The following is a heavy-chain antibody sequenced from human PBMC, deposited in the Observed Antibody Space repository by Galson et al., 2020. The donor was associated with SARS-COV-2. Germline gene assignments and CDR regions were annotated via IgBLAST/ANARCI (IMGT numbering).Heavy chain of an antibody. CDR3: AKVGGAAGTGDY. Sequence: GGSLRLSCAASGFTFDDYAMHWVRQAPGKGLEWVSGISWNSGSIGYADSVKGRFTISRDNAKNSLYLQMNSLRAEDTALYYCAKVGGAAGTGDYWGQGTLVTVSS. CDR1: GFTFDDYA. V-gene: IGHV3-9*01. J-gene: IGHJ4*02. CDR2: ISWNSGSI. D-gene: IGHD6-13*01.